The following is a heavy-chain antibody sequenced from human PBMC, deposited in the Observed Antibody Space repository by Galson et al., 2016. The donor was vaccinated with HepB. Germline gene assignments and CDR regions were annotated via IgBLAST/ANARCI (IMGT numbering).Heavy chain of an antibody. Sequence: SLRLSCAASGFTFSTYGMHWVRQAPGKGLEWVAVISHDGSNKYYTDTVKGRFTISRDNSKNTLFLQMNSLRAEDTAVYYCAKDQGGLRFYDYLTDTPLDYWGQGTLVIVSS. V-gene: IGHV3-30*18. J-gene: IGHJ4*02. CDR1: GFTFSTYG. CDR3: AKDQGGLRFYDYLTDTPLDY. D-gene: IGHD3-9*01. CDR2: ISHDGSNK.